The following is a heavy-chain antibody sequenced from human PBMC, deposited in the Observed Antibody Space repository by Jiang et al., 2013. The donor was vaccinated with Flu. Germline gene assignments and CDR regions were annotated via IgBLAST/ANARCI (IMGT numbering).Heavy chain of an antibody. CDR3: ARAEYCSGGSCYYYYYGMDV. D-gene: IGHD2-15*01. CDR1: GYTFTSYA. CDR2: INTNTGNP. J-gene: IGHJ6*04. Sequence: QSGSELKKPGASVKVSCMASGYTFTSYAMNWVRQAPGQGLEWMGWINTNTGNPTYAQGFTGRFVFSLDTSVSTAYLQICSLKAEDTAVYYCARAEYCSGGSCYYYYYGMDVWGKGTTVTVSS. V-gene: IGHV7-4-1*01.